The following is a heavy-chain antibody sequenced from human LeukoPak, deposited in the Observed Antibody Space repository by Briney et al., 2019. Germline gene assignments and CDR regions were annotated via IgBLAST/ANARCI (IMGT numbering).Heavy chain of an antibody. CDR2: ISSSSSYI. J-gene: IGHJ4*02. CDR1: GFTFSSYS. CDR3: AKGRNSVEMATTPFDY. D-gene: IGHD5-24*01. Sequence: PGGSLRLSCAASGFTFSSYSMNWVRQAPGKGLEWVSSISSSSSYIYYADSVKGRFTISRDNAKNSLYLQMNSLRAEDTAVYYCAKGRNSVEMATTPFDYWGQGTLVTVSS. V-gene: IGHV3-21*04.